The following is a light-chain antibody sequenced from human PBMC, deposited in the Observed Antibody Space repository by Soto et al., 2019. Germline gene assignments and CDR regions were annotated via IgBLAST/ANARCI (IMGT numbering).Light chain of an antibody. CDR3: RLSYSGVGV. J-gene: IGLJ2*01. CDR2: DTL. CDR1: TVAVSSGLY. Sequence: QAVVTQEPSLTVSPGGTVTLTCGSSTVAVSSGLYPYWYQHTPGPAPTTLISDTLNKYSWTPARCSGSLLGGKAALTLSGAEPEDEAYYACRLSYSGVGVLGGGTKLTVL. V-gene: IGLV7-46*01.